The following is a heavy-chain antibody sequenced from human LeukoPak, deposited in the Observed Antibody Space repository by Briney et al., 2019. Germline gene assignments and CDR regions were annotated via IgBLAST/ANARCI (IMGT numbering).Heavy chain of an antibody. CDR1: GGSISSYC. D-gene: IGHD3-22*01. CDR2: IYYSGST. Sequence: SETLSLTCTVSGGSISSYCWSWIRQPPGKGLEWIGYIYYSGSTNYNPSLKSRVTISVDTSKNQFSLKLSSVTAANTAVYYCARLRYYYDSSGYSDYFDYWGQGTLVTVSS. J-gene: IGHJ4*02. V-gene: IGHV4-59*08. CDR3: ARLRYYYDSSGYSDYFDY.